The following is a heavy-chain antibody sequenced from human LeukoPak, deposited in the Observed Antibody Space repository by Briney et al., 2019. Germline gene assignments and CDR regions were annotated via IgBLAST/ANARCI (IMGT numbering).Heavy chain of an antibody. CDR3: ARLYWNPLGRVFDY. CDR1: GGSITSYY. J-gene: IGHJ4*02. CDR2: IYYSGST. V-gene: IGHV4-59*01. D-gene: IGHD1-1*01. Sequence: SETLSLTCTVSGGSITSYYWSWIRQPPGKGLEWIGYIYYSGSTNYNPSLKSRITISVDKSKNQFSLKLSSVTPADTAAYYCARLYWNPLGRVFDYWGPGTLVTVSS.